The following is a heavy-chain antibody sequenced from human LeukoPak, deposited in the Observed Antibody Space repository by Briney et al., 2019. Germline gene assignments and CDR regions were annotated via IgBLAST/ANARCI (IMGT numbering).Heavy chain of an antibody. J-gene: IGHJ4*02. CDR2: ISAYNGNT. CDR1: GYTFTSYG. D-gene: IGHD3-10*01. V-gene: IGHV1-18*01. Sequence: ASVKVSCKASGYTFTSYGISWVRQAPGQGLEWMGWISAYNGNTNYAQKLQGRVTMTTDTSTSTAYMELRSLRSDDTAVYYCARDGGSHYYGSGSSKIDYWGQGTLVTVSS. CDR3: ARDGGSHYYGSGSSKIDY.